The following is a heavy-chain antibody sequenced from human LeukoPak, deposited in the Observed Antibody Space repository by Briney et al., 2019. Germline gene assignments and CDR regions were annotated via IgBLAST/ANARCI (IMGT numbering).Heavy chain of an antibody. CDR3: ARARGNNWFDP. CDR1: GYTFTGYY. Sequence: ASVKVSCKASGYTFTGYYMHWVRQAPGQGLEWMGWINPNSGGKNYAQKFQGRVTITRATSISTAYMELSRLKSDDTAVYYCARARGNNWFDPWGQGTLVTVSS. J-gene: IGHJ5*02. V-gene: IGHV1-2*02. CDR2: INPNSGGK.